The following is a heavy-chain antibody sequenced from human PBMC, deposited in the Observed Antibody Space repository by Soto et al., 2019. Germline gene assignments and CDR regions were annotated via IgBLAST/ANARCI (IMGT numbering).Heavy chain of an antibody. CDR2: ISYDGSNK. CDR3: AREPPGYYYDSSGYPTNWFDP. D-gene: IGHD3-22*01. CDR1: GFTFSSYA. J-gene: IGHJ5*02. V-gene: IGHV3-30-3*01. Sequence: GGSPRLSCAASGFTFSSYAMHWVRQAPGKGLEWVAVISYDGSNKYYADSVKGRFTISRDNSKNTLYLQMNSLRAEDTAVYYCAREPPGYYYDSSGYPTNWFDPWGQGTLVTVSS.